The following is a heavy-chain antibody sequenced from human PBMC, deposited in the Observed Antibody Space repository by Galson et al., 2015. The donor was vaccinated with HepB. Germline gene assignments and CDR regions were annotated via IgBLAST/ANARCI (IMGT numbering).Heavy chain of an antibody. CDR3: TRGAKTSGYYSS. Sequence: SLRLSCATSGFSFAEYSITWVRQAPGKGLEWVGLISGKAFAGTREYAASVKGRFTISRDDSKNTAYLQMNSLKIEDTAVYYCTRGAKTSGYYSSWGQGTLVSVSS. J-gene: IGHJ4*02. V-gene: IGHV3-49*04. D-gene: IGHD3-3*01. CDR2: ISGKAFAGTR. CDR1: GFSFAEYS.